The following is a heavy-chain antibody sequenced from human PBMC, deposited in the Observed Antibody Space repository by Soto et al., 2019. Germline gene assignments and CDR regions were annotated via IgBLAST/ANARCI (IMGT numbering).Heavy chain of an antibody. CDR1: GYTFTGYY. J-gene: IGHJ6*02. D-gene: IGHD2-2*01. CDR2: INPNSGGT. V-gene: IGHV1-2*04. CDR3: ARARVVVPAAIVFGMDV. Sequence: ASVKVSCKASGYTFTGYYMHWVRQAPGQGLEWMGWINPNSGGTNYAQKFQGWVTMTRDTSISTAYMELSRLRSDDTAVYYCARARVVVPAAIVFGMDVWGQGTTVTVSS.